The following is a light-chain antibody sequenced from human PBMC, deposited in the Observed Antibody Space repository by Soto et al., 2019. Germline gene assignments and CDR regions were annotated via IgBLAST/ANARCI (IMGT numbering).Light chain of an antibody. CDR2: DAS. J-gene: IGKJ4*01. CDR3: QQYSSYSPLT. CDR1: QSISSW. Sequence: DIQMTQSPSTLSASVGDRVTITCRASQSISSWLAWYQQKPGKAPKLLIYDASSLESGVPSRFSGSGSGTECTLTSSSLQPDDFATYYCQQYSSYSPLTFGGGTKVEIK. V-gene: IGKV1-5*01.